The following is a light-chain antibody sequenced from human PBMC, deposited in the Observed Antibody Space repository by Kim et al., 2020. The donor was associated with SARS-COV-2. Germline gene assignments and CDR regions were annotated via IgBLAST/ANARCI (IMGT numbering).Light chain of an antibody. CDR1: SGHSNYF. CDR3: ETWDSNIQV. CDR2: VEGSGSY. V-gene: IGLV4-60*03. Sequence: SSVKLTCTLSSGHSNYFIAWHQQQPGKAPRFLMKVEGSGSYNKGGGVPDRFSGSRSGADRYLIISNLHSEDEADYYFETWDSNIQVFGGETQLTVL. J-gene: IGLJ3*02.